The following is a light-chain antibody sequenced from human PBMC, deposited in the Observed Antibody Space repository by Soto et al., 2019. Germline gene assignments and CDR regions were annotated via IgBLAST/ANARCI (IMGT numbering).Light chain of an antibody. CDR1: QSVSSN. Sequence: DIVMTQSPATLSVSPGDRATLSCRASQSVSSNLAWYQQKPGQAPRLLIYGASTRATGIPARFSGSGSGTELTLTISSLQSEDFAVYYCQQYNNWPPYTFGQGTKLEIK. CDR3: QQYNNWPPYT. V-gene: IGKV3-15*01. J-gene: IGKJ2*01. CDR2: GAS.